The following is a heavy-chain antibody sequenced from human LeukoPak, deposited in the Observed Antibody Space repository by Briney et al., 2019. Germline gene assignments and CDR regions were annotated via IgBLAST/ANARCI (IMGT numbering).Heavy chain of an antibody. J-gene: IGHJ4*02. Sequence: GGSLRLSCAASGFTFDDYGMSWVRQAAGQGLEGVSGINWNGGSTGYADSVKGRFTISRDNARNSLYLQMNSLRAEDTALYYCARENDSSGYYFDYWGQGTLVTVSS. CDR1: GFTFDDYG. D-gene: IGHD3-22*01. CDR3: ARENDSSGYYFDY. V-gene: IGHV3-20*04. CDR2: INWNGGST.